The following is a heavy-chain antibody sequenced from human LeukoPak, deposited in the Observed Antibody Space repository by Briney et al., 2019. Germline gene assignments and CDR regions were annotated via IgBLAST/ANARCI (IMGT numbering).Heavy chain of an antibody. CDR1: GYGFFGYW. CDR3: ARTFGESPNRNYFYGMDV. Sequence: GESLKISCKGSGYGFFGYWIGWVRQMPGKGLEWMGIIYPDDSKTRYSPSFQGQVTMSADKSINTAYLQWSSLKASDTAMYYCARTFGESPNRNYFYGMDVWGQGTTVTVSS. J-gene: IGHJ6*02. V-gene: IGHV5-51*01. CDR2: IYPDDSKT. D-gene: IGHD3-10*01.